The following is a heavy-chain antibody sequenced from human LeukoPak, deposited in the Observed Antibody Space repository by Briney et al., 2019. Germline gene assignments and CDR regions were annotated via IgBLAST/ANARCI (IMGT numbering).Heavy chain of an antibody. CDR1: GYTFTSYG. Sequence: ASVKVSCKAPGYTFTSYGISWVRQAPGQGLEWMGWISAYSGNTNYAQKLQDRVTMTTDTSTSTAYMELRSLRSDDTAVYYCARYFEYSSYIDYWGQGTLVTVSS. J-gene: IGHJ4*02. D-gene: IGHD6-6*01. V-gene: IGHV1-18*01. CDR2: ISAYSGNT. CDR3: ARYFEYSSYIDY.